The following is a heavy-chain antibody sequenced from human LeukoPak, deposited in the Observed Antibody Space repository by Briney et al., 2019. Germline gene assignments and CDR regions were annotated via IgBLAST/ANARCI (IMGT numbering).Heavy chain of an antibody. CDR2: IFYTGST. V-gene: IGHV4-61*01. CDR3: AGAEEQRLATGYWFDP. J-gene: IGHJ5*02. Sequence: SETLSLTCTVSGYSISSGYYWSWIRPPPGKGLEWIGYIFYTGSTNYNPSLKSRVTISVDTSKNQFSLKLSSVTAADTAVYYCAGAEEQRLATGYWFDPWGQGTLVTVSS. D-gene: IGHD6-25*01. CDR1: GYSISSGYY.